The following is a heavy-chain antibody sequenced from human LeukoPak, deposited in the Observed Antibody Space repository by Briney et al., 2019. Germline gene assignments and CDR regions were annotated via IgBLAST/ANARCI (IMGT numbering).Heavy chain of an antibody. CDR2: IYPGDSDT. V-gene: IGHV5-51*01. J-gene: IGHJ4*02. CDR1: GYSFTNYW. CDR3: ARRGEYSNGLDYYFDY. D-gene: IGHD4-11*01. Sequence: GESLKISCLGSGYSFTNYWIDGVRQLGAKRLDWMGIIYPGDSDTRYSPSFQGQVTISAGKSISTAYLQWSSLKASDTAMYYCARRGEYSNGLDYYFDYWGQGTLVTVSS.